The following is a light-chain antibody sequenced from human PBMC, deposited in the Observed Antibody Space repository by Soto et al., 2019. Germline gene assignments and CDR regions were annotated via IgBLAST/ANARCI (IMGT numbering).Light chain of an antibody. V-gene: IGKV3-20*01. CDR2: GAS. Sequence: EIVLTQSPGTLSLSPGERATLSCRASQSVTSSYLAWYQQKPGQAPRLLIYGASSRATGIPDRFSGSGSGTDFTFTISRLEPEDFAVYYCQQYGVSPLYTFGQGTKLEIK. CDR1: QSVTSSY. CDR3: QQYGVSPLYT. J-gene: IGKJ2*01.